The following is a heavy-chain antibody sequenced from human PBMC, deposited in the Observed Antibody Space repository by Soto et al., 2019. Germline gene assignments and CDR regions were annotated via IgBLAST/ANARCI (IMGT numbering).Heavy chain of an antibody. D-gene: IGHD3-3*01. CDR1: GGSISSGGYY. V-gene: IGHV4-31*03. CDR3: VSSAIRFLEWPPFDH. J-gene: IGHJ4*02. CDR2: IYYSGST. Sequence: PSETLSLTCTVSGGSISSGGYYWSWIRQHPGKGLEWIGYIYYSGSTYYNPSLKSRVTISVDTSKNQFSLKLSSVTAADTAVYYCVSSAIRFLEWPPFDHWGQGNLVPVSS.